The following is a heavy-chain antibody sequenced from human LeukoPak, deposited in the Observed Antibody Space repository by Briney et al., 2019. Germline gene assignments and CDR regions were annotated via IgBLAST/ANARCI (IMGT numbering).Heavy chain of an antibody. CDR3: ARDALSHSGNYQTNNWFDP. V-gene: IGHV4-59*12. CDR1: RDSISGYY. D-gene: IGHD1-26*01. Sequence: PSETLSLTCTVSRDSISGYYWSWIRQPPGKGLEWIGYVSYSGSTNYNPSLKSRVTISVDTSSNQFSLKLSSVTAADTAVYYCARDALSHSGNYQTNNWFDPWGQGTLVTVSS. J-gene: IGHJ5*02. CDR2: VSYSGST.